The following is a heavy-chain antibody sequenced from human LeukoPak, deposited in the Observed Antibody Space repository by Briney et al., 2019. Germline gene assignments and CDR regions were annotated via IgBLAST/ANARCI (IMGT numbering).Heavy chain of an antibody. V-gene: IGHV1-2*02. CDR2: INPNSGGT. CDR1: GYTFTGYY. CDR3: ARGTDGWYWGSDY. Sequence: ASVKVSCKASGYTFTGYYMHWVRQAPGQGLEWMGWINPNSGGTNYAQKFQGRVTMTRDTSISTAYMELSRLRSDDTAVYYRARGTDGWYWGSDYWGQGTLVTVSS. J-gene: IGHJ4*02. D-gene: IGHD6-19*01.